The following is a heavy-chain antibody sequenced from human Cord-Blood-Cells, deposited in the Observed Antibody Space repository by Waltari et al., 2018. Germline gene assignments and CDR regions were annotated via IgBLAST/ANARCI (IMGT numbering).Heavy chain of an antibody. CDR2: LNHSGST. CDR1: GGSFRGFY. V-gene: IGHV4-34*01. Sequence: QVQLQQWGAGLLKPSETLSLTCAVYGGSFRGFYWSWIRQPPGKGLGWIGELNHSGSTNYNPSLKSRVTISVDTSKNQFSLKLSSVTAADTAVYYCARGRYSSSWYDYWGQGTLVTVSS. J-gene: IGHJ4*02. CDR3: ARGRYSSSWYDY. D-gene: IGHD6-13*01.